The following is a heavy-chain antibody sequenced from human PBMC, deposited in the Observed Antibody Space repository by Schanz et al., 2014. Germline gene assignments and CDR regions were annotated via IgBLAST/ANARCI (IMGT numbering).Heavy chain of an antibody. J-gene: IGHJ5*02. D-gene: IGHD3-3*01. CDR3: AKFLYDDPS. CDR1: GGDIGNYY. CDR2: IHQSGGT. Sequence: QVQLQESGPGLVKPSETLSLTCSVSGGDIGNYYWSWIRQPPGKGLEWIGYIHQSGGTNYNPSLKSRVTILVDPSKNQFPLRLTSLPAADTAVYYCAKFLYDDPSWGQGTLVTVSS. V-gene: IGHV4-59*08.